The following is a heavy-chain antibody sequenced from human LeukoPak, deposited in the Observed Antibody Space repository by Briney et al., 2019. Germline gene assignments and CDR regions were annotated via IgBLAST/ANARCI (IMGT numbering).Heavy chain of an antibody. CDR3: AGDEVGVTTEFDY. Sequence: GGSLRLSCAASGFTFSSYEMNWVRQAPGKGLEWVSYISPTGSTIYYADSVRGRFTISRDNAKNSLYLQMNSLRVEDTADYYCAGDEVGVTTEFDYWGQGTVATVSS. J-gene: IGHJ4*02. CDR2: ISPTGSTI. D-gene: IGHD1-26*01. CDR1: GFTFSSYE. V-gene: IGHV3-48*03.